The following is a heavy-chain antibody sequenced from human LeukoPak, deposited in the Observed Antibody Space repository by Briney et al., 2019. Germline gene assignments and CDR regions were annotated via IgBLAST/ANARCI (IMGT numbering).Heavy chain of an antibody. V-gene: IGHV1-8*01. CDR1: GYTFTSYD. CDR2: MNPNSGNT. J-gene: IGHJ4*02. D-gene: IGHD3-9*01. CDR3: ARLLMYYDILTGYFGGEQVDY. Sequence: ASVKVSCKASGYTFTSYDINWVRQAPGQGLEWMGWMNPNSGNTGYAQKFQGRVTMTRNTSISTAYMELSSLRSEDTAVYYCARLLMYYDILTGYFGGEQVDYWGQGTLVTVSS.